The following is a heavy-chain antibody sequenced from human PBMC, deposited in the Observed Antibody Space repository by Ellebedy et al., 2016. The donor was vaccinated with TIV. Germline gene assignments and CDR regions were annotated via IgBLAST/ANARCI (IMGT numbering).Heavy chain of an antibody. D-gene: IGHD3-10*01. J-gene: IGHJ6*02. CDR2: ISSSSIYI. V-gene: IGHV3-21*01. CDR1: GFTFSSYS. CDR3: ARGITMVRDYGMDV. Sequence: GESLKISXAASGFTFSSYSMNWVRQAPGKGPEWVSSISSSSIYIYYADSVKGRFTISRDNAKNSLYLQMNSLRAEDTAVYYCARGITMVRDYGMDVWGQGTTVTVSS.